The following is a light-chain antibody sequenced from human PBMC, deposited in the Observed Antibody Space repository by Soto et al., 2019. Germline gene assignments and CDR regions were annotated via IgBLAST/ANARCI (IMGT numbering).Light chain of an antibody. J-gene: IGKJ5*01. V-gene: IGKV1-39*01. Sequence: DIQMTQSPSSLSASVGDRVSITCRASQSISTYLNWFQQKPEEAPNLLIYRASTLHSGIPSSFSGTGSGTAFTLTISSLRAVDFASYYDPQSYDHPVTFGQGTRLEIK. CDR3: PQSYDHPVT. CDR1: QSISTY. CDR2: RAS.